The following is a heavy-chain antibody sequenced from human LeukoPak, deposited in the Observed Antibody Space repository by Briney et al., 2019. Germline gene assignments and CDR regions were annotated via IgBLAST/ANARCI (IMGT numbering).Heavy chain of an antibody. CDR3: ARESESSGWYDY. V-gene: IGHV3-43*02. CDR2: ISGDGGST. D-gene: IGHD6-19*01. Sequence: GGSLRLSCSASGFPFSSYAMHWVRQAPGKGLEWVSLISGDGGSTFYADSVKGRFTISRDNSKNSLYLQMNSLRSDDTALYYCARESESSGWYDYWGQGTLVTVSS. CDR1: GFPFSSYA. J-gene: IGHJ4*02.